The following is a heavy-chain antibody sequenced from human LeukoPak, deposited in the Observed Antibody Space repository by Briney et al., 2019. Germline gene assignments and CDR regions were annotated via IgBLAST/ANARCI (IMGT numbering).Heavy chain of an antibody. Sequence: GGSLRLSCAASGFTFSSYWMSWVRQAPGKGLEWVSGISWNSGSIGYADSVKGRFTISRDNAKNSLYLQMNSLRAEDTALYYCAKQAAAGKPFDYWGQGTLVTVSS. CDR3: AKQAAAGKPFDY. D-gene: IGHD6-13*01. V-gene: IGHV3-9*01. CDR2: ISWNSGSI. CDR1: GFTFSSYW. J-gene: IGHJ4*02.